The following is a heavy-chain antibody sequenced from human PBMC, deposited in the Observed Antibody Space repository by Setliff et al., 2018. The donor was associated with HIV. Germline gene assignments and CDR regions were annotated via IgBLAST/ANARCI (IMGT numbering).Heavy chain of an antibody. CDR2: INPNGGST. CDR1: GYTFTSYY. J-gene: IGHJ4*02. V-gene: IGHV1-46*01. Sequence: GASVKVSCKASGYTFTSYYVHFVRQAPGQGPEWMGIINPNGGSTNYAQRFEGRVAMTADTSTNNVHMYLSSLRSEDTAIYYCARDFGGRWTFDYWGQGTLVTVSS. CDR3: ARDFGGRWTFDY. D-gene: IGHD3-10*01.